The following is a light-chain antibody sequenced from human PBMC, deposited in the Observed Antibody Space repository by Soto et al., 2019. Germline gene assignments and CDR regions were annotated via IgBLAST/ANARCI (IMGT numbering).Light chain of an antibody. Sequence: VLMTQSPLSLPVTLGQPASISCRSSQTLVHSNGDTYLQWYQQRPGQSPRRLIFQVSNRDPGVPDRFSGSGSGTDFTLNISRVAAEDNGVYYCMQGTRWPFTFGPGTKVDIK. CDR3: MQGTRWPFT. CDR1: QTLVHSNGDTY. V-gene: IGKV2-30*02. CDR2: QVS. J-gene: IGKJ3*01.